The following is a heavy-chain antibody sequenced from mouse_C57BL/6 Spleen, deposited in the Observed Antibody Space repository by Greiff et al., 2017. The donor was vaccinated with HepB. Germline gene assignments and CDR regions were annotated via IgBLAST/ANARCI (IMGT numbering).Heavy chain of an antibody. Sequence: EVKLEESGGGLVQPGGSMKLSCVASGFTFSNYWMNWVRQSPEKGLEWVAQIRLKSDNYATHYAESVKGRFTISRDDSKSSVYLQMNNLRAEDTGIDYCTGQAYYWFAYWGQGTLVTVSA. CDR3: TGQAYYWFAY. D-gene: IGHD2-10*01. CDR2: IRLKSDNYAT. CDR1: GFTFSNYW. V-gene: IGHV6-3*01. J-gene: IGHJ3*01.